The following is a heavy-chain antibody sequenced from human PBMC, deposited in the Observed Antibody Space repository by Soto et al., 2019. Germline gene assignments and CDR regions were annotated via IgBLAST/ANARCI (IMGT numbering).Heavy chain of an antibody. Sequence: PSETLSLTCTVSGGSISSYYWSWIRQPPGKGLEWIGYIYYSGSTNYNPSLKSRVTISVDTSKNQFSLKLSSVTAADTAVYYCASGYSGYDYYVDYWGQGTLVTVSS. V-gene: IGHV4-59*01. CDR1: GGSISSYY. CDR2: IYYSGST. CDR3: ASGYSGYDYYVDY. D-gene: IGHD5-12*01. J-gene: IGHJ4*02.